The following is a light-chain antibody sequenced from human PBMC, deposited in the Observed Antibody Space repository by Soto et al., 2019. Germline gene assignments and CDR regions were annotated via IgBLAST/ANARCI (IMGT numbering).Light chain of an antibody. CDR3: QQYYSYPPWT. J-gene: IGKJ1*01. CDR1: QGISSY. Sequence: IRMTQSPSSLSASTGDRVTITCRASQGISSYLAWYQQNPGKAPKLLIYAASTLQSGVPSRFSGSGSGTDFTLTISCLQSEDFATYYCQQYYSYPPWTFGQGTKVDIK. CDR2: AAS. V-gene: IGKV1-8*01.